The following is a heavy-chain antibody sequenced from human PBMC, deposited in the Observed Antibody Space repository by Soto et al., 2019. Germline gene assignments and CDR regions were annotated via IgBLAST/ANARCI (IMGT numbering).Heavy chain of an antibody. J-gene: IGHJ4*02. Sequence: EVQLVESGGGLVQPGGSLRLSCAASGFTFSTYSMNWVRQAPGKGLEWVSYISTSSSTIYHADSVKGRFTISRDNTKKSMYLQRNRLRDDDTAVYYCARGVPYYYDSRYVDYWGQGTLVTVSS. CDR1: GFTFSTYS. V-gene: IGHV3-48*02. D-gene: IGHD3-22*01. CDR3: ARGVPYYYDSRYVDY. CDR2: ISTSSSTI.